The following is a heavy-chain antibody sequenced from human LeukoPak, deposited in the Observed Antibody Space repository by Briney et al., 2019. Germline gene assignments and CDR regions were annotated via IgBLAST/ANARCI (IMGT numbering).Heavy chain of an antibody. J-gene: IGHJ4*02. D-gene: IGHD4-17*01. CDR1: GFTFSNYA. Sequence: GGSLRLSCVASGFTFSNYAIHWVRQAPGKGLEWVAVISYDGSDNYYADSVKGRFTISRDNSKNSLYLQMNSLRAEDTAVYYCARRSTVTTMIDYWGQGTLVTVSS. CDR3: ARRSTVTTMIDY. V-gene: IGHV3-30*04. CDR2: ISYDGSDN.